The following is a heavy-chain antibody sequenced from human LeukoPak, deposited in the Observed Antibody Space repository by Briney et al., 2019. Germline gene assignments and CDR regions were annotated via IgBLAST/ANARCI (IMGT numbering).Heavy chain of an antibody. D-gene: IGHD6-13*01. CDR2: ISGSGGST. CDR1: GFTFSSYG. CDR3: ARAHSIAAAGASRY. J-gene: IGHJ4*02. Sequence: GGTLRLSCAASGFTFSSYGMSWVRQAPGKGLEWVSAISGSGGSTYYADSVKGRFTISRDNSKNTLYLQMNSLRAEDTAVYYCARAHSIAAAGASRYWGQGTLVTVSS. V-gene: IGHV3-23*01.